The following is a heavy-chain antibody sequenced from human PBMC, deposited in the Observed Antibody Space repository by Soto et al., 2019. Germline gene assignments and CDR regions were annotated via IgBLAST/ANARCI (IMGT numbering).Heavy chain of an antibody. Sequence: EVQLVESGGGLVQPGGSLRLSCAASGFTFSSYSMNWVRQAPGKGLEWVSYISSSSSTIYYADSVKGRFTISRDNAKNSLYLQMNSLRAEDTAVYYCARVGYCSGGSCYGRDYYYMDVWGKGTTVTVSS. D-gene: IGHD2-15*01. CDR2: ISSSSSTI. V-gene: IGHV3-48*01. J-gene: IGHJ6*03. CDR1: GFTFSSYS. CDR3: ARVGYCSGGSCYGRDYYYMDV.